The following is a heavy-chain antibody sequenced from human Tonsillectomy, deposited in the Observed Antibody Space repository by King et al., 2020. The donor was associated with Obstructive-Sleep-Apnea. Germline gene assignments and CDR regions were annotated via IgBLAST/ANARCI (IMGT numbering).Heavy chain of an antibody. Sequence: VQLVESGGGLVQPGGSLRLSCAASGFTFSSYSMNWVRQAPGKGLECVSYISSSCSTIYYADSVKGRFTISRDNAKNSLYLQMNSLRAEDTAVYYCERGGGSTPDDYWGQGTLVTVSS. CDR1: GFTFSSYS. V-gene: IGHV3-48*04. J-gene: IGHJ4*02. CDR3: ERGGGSTPDDY. CDR2: ISSSCSTI. D-gene: IGHD2-15*01.